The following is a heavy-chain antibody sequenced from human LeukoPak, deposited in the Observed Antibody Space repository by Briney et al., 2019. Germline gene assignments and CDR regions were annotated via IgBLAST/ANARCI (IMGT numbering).Heavy chain of an antibody. CDR2: INTNTGNP. J-gene: IGHJ4*02. CDR1: GYTFTGYY. V-gene: IGHV7-4-1*02. D-gene: IGHD6-6*01. CDR3: ARETGAARPHYFDY. Sequence: ASVKVSCKASGYTFTGYYMHWVRQAPGQGLEWMGWINTNTGNPTYAQDFTGRFVFSLDTSVSTAYLQISSLKAEDTAVYYCARETGAARPHYFDYWGQGTLVTISS.